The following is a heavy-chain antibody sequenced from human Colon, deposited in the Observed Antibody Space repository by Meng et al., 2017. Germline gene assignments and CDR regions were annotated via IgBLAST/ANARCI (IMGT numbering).Heavy chain of an antibody. CDR3: ARTATR. CDR1: GYTSTSYE. V-gene: IGHV1-8*01. J-gene: IGHJ4*02. CDR2: MSPSSGNT. Sequence: QVQMVQSGAEVKKPGASVKVSCKASGYTSTSYEINWMRQAPGQGFEWMGWMSPSSGNTGYAQKFQGRVTMTRNISITTAYMELSSLRFDDTGVYYCARTATRWGQGTLVTVSS.